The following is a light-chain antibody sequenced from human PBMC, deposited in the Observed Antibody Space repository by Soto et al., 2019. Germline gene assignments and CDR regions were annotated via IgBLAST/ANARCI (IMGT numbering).Light chain of an antibody. J-gene: IGLJ1*01. V-gene: IGLV4-69*01. Sequence: QPVLTQSPSASASLGASVKLTCTLSSGHSSYAIAWHQQQPEKGPRYLMKLNSDGSHSKGDGIPDRFSGSSSGAERYLTISSLKSEDEADYYCQTWGTGIHVFGPGTKVTVL. CDR3: QTWGTGIHV. CDR1: SGHSSYA. CDR2: LNSDGSH.